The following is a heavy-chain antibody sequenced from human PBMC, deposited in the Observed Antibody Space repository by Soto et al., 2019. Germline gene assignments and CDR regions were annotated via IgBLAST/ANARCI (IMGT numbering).Heavy chain of an antibody. J-gene: IGHJ4*02. CDR2: NYYNGSP. Sequence: QVQLQESGPGLVKPSETLSLTCTVSGNSIRSYYWSWLRQPPGKGLEWIGDNYYNGSPNYNPSLKRRVTISVDMSKNQFSLKVNSVTAADTAVYYCARVRRIPMVRGLISLFDYWGQGNLVTVSS. D-gene: IGHD3-10*01. CDR3: ARVRRIPMVRGLISLFDY. CDR1: GNSIRSYY. V-gene: IGHV4-59*01.